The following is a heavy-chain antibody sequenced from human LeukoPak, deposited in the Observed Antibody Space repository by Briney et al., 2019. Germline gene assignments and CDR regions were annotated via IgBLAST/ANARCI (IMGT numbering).Heavy chain of an antibody. CDR1: GYTFTSYY. CDR2: INPNSGGT. CDR3: AKGYSSSRYGAFDI. J-gene: IGHJ3*02. Sequence: GASVKVSCKASGYTFTSYYMHWVRRAPGQGLEWMGRINPNSGGTNYAQKFQGRVTMTRDTSISTAYMELSRLRSDDTAVYYCAKGYSSSRYGAFDIWGQGTMVTVSS. V-gene: IGHV1-2*06. D-gene: IGHD6-13*01.